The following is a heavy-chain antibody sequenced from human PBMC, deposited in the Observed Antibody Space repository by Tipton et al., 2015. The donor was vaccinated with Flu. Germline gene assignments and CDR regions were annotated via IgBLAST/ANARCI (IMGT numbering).Heavy chain of an antibody. J-gene: IGHJ4*02. CDR1: GYTFSGYY. CDR3: ARDRGFGAYTFDY. Sequence: QVQLVQSGAEVKKPGASVKVSCKASGYTFSGYYMHWVRQAPGQGLEWMGRINPNSGGTNYAQKFQGRVTLTRDTSISTAYMELSSLRSEDTAFYYCARDRGFGAYTFDYWGQGTLVTVAS. V-gene: IGHV1-2*06. D-gene: IGHD3-10*01. CDR2: INPNSGGT.